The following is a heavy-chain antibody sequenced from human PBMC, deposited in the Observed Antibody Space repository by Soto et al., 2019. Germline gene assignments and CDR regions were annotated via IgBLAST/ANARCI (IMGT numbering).Heavy chain of an antibody. J-gene: IGHJ6*02. CDR2: ISSSGGST. Sequence: GGSLRLSCAASGFTFSSYGMSWVRQAPGKGLEWVSAISSSGGSTYYADSVKGRFTIARDNAKNSLYLQMSSLRAEDTAVYYCASQIMYYDFWSGYEYYYGMDVWGQGTTVTVSS. V-gene: IGHV3-21*01. CDR3: ASQIMYYDFWSGYEYYYGMDV. CDR1: GFTFSSYG. D-gene: IGHD3-3*01.